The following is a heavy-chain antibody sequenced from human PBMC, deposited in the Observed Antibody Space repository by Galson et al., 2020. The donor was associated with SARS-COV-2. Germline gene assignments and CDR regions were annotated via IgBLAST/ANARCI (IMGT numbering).Heavy chain of an antibody. Sequence: GGSLRLSCAASGFTFSNYWMHWVRQAPGKGLEWVSRLSHDGSVTTYADSVKGRFTISRDNTKNTLYLERNSLRVEDTAVYYCARTVPGAAAAYWGQGALVTVSS. CDR3: ARTVPGAAAAY. CDR1: GFTFSNYW. D-gene: IGHD6-13*01. CDR2: LSHDGSVT. V-gene: IGHV3-74*01. J-gene: IGHJ4*02.